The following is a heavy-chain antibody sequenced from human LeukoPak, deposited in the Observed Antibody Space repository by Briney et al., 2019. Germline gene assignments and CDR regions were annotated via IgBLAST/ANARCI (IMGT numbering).Heavy chain of an antibody. J-gene: IGHJ4*02. CDR3: AGGYSSSWYFY. D-gene: IGHD6-13*01. Sequence: PSGTLSLTCAVYGGSFSGYYWSWIRQPPGKGLEWIGEINHSGSTNYNPSLKSRVTISVDTSKNQFSLKLSSVTAADTAVYYCAGGYSSSWYFYWGQGTLVTVSS. CDR2: INHSGST. CDR1: GGSFSGYY. V-gene: IGHV4-34*01.